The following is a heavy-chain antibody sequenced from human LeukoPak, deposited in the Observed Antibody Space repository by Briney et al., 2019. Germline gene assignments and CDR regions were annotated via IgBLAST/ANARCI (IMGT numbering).Heavy chain of an antibody. J-gene: IGHJ4*02. Sequence: SKTLSLTCTVSGGSISSSSYYWGWIRQPPGKGLEWIGSIYYSGSTYYNPSLKSRVTISVDTSKNQFSLKLSSVTAADTAVYYCAGGRKSDYWGQGTLVTVSS. V-gene: IGHV4-39*01. CDR3: AGGRKSDY. CDR2: IYYSGST. D-gene: IGHD3-16*01. CDR1: GGSISSSSYY.